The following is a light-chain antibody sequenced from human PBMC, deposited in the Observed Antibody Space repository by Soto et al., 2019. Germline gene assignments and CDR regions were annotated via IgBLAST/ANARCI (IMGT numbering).Light chain of an antibody. J-gene: IGLJ1*01. CDR3: CSYTSSSILYV. Sequence: QSVLTQPASVSGSPGQSITISCTGTTSDVGGSNYVYWYQQHPGKAPKLMIYDVSNRPSGVANRFSGSKSGNTASLTISGRQADDEADYYCCSYTSSSILYVFGRGTKLTVL. CDR1: TSDVGGSNY. CDR2: DVS. V-gene: IGLV2-14*01.